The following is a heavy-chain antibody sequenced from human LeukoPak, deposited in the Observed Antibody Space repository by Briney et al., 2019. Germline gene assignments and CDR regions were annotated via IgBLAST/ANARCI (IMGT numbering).Heavy chain of an antibody. CDR3: ARYYYDSSGYYYDPPVVDY. Sequence: ASVKVSCKASGYTFTSYYMHWVRQAPGQGLEWMGIINPSGGSTNYAQKLQGRVTMTTDTSTSTAYMELRSLRSDDTAVYYCARYYYDSSGYYYDPPVVDYWGQGTLVTVSS. CDR1: GYTFTSYY. CDR2: INPSGGST. J-gene: IGHJ4*02. V-gene: IGHV1-46*01. D-gene: IGHD3-22*01.